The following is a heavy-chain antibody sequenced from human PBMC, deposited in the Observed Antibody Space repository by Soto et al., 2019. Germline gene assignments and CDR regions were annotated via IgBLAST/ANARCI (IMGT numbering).Heavy chain of an antibody. V-gene: IGHV3-66*01. Sequence: GGSLRLSCAASGFTVSSNYMSWVRQAPGKGLEWVSVIYSGGSTYYADSVKGRFTISRDNSKNTLYLQMNSLRAEDTAVYYCARAPYGSGGFDYWGQGTLVTVSS. J-gene: IGHJ4*02. D-gene: IGHD3-10*01. CDR1: GFTVSSNY. CDR2: IYSGGST. CDR3: ARAPYGSGGFDY.